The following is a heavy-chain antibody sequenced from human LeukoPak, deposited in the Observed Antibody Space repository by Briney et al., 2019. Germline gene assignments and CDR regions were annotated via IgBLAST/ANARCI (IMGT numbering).Heavy chain of an antibody. CDR1: GFTFSSYG. Sequence: GGSLRLSCAASGFTFSSYGMHWVRQAPGKGLEWVSFTRYDGSNEYYADSVRGRFTISRDNSKNTLYLQMNSLRAEDTAVYYCASDLLYYDSSGYNLATDYWGQGTLVTVSS. D-gene: IGHD3-22*01. V-gene: IGHV3-30*02. CDR3: ASDLLYYDSSGYNLATDY. J-gene: IGHJ4*02. CDR2: TRYDGSNE.